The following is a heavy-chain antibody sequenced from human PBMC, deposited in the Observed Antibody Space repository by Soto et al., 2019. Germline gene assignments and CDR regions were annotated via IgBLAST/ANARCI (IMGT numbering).Heavy chain of an antibody. CDR2: MNPDSGNT. J-gene: IGHJ5*02. CDR1: GYTFTNYD. CDR3: ARGRFRRTWFDP. Sequence: QVQLVQSGAEVKKPGASVKVSCKASGYTFTNYDIHWVRQATGQGLEWKGWMNPDSGNTGQSTQFQGRVTMTRDTSISTAYMEMSSLRSEDTAVYYCARGRFRRTWFDPWGQGTLVTVSS. V-gene: IGHV1-8*01. D-gene: IGHD3-16*01.